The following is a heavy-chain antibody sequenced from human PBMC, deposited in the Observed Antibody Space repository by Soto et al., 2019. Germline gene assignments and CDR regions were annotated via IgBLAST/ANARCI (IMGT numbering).Heavy chain of an antibody. CDR1: GFSISSGYY. Sequence: PSETLSLTCDVSGFSISSGYYWSCVRQPPGKGLEWIGSIYRSGSSYHNPSLESRLTVSIDLSKNQFSLKLASVTAADTAIYYCAREKVGTTFFDNWGQGTQVTVYS. V-gene: IGHV4-38-2*02. CDR2: IYRSGSS. J-gene: IGHJ4*02. CDR3: AREKVGTTFFDN. D-gene: IGHD1-1*01.